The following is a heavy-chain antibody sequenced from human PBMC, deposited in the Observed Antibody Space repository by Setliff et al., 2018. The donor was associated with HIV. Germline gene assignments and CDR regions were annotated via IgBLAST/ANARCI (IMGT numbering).Heavy chain of an antibody. CDR3: ASLTDYGGDSGSH. J-gene: IGHJ4*02. D-gene: IGHD4-17*01. Sequence: KTSETLSLTCSVSGGSMSNYYWSWVRQPPGKGLEWTGDIFHTGSSTYNPSLKSRVSLSVDTSKNQFSLRLSAVTAADTAVYYCASLTDYGGDSGSHWGQGTLVTVSS. CDR2: IFHTGSS. CDR1: GGSMSNYY. V-gene: IGHV4-59*01.